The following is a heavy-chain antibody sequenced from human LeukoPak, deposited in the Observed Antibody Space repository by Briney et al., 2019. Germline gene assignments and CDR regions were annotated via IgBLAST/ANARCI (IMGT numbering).Heavy chain of an antibody. V-gene: IGHV3-21*01. CDR3: ARRGILTGYMFDY. CDR1: GFTFSSYS. J-gene: IGHJ4*02. Sequence: GGSLRLSCAASGFTFSSYSMNWVRQAPGKGLEWVSSISSSSSYIYYADSVKGRFTISRDNAKNSLYLQMNSLRAEDTAVYYCARRGILTGYMFDYWGQGTLVTVSS. D-gene: IGHD3-9*01. CDR2: ISSSSSYI.